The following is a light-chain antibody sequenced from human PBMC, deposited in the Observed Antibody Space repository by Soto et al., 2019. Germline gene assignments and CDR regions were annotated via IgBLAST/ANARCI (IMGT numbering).Light chain of an antibody. V-gene: IGKV3-20*01. J-gene: IGKJ1*01. CDR1: QSLSSSH. CDR3: QQYGSSPWT. Sequence: DIVLTQSPGTLSLSPGERATLSCRASQSLSSSHLAWYQQKPGQAPRLLIYGVSSRATAIPDRFSGSGSGTDFTLTISRLEPEDFAVYYCQQYGSSPWTFGQGTKVDIK. CDR2: GVS.